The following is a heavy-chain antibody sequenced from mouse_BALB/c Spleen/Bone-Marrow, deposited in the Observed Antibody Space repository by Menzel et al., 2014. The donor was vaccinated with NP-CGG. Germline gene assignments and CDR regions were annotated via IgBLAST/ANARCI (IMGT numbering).Heavy chain of an antibody. CDR1: GYAFSSYW. Sequence: QVQLQQSGAELVRPGSSVKISCKASGYAFSSYWMDWVKQRPGQGLEWIGQIYPGDGDTNYNGKFKGKATLTADKSSSTAYMQLSSLTSEDSAFYFCARRGYYGSSYYLDYWGQGTTLTVSS. CDR3: ARRGYYGSSYYLDY. D-gene: IGHD1-1*01. CDR2: IYPGDGDT. V-gene: IGHV1-80*01. J-gene: IGHJ2*01.